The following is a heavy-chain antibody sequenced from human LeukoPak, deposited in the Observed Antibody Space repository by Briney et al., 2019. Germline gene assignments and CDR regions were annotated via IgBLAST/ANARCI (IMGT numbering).Heavy chain of an antibody. J-gene: IGHJ4*02. CDR2: IKEDGGEI. V-gene: IGHV3-7*01. CDR3: ARDRGYSTFDY. CDR1: GFTFNNYA. Sequence: PGGSLRLSCVASGFTFNNYAMSWVRQAPGKGPEWVANIKEDGGEINYLDSVKGRFTISRDNAKNSVYLQMNSLRAEDTAVYYCARDRGYSTFDYWGQGTLAIVSS. D-gene: IGHD4-23*01.